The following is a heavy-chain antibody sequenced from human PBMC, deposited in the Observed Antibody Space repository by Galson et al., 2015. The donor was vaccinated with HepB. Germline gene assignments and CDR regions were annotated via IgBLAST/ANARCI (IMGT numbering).Heavy chain of an antibody. CDR2: IKQDGSEK. J-gene: IGHJ1*01. CDR1: GFTFSSYW. D-gene: IGHD3-22*01. Sequence: SLRLSCAASGFTFSSYWMSWVRQAPGKGLEWVANIKQDGSEKYYVDSVKGRFTISRDNAKNSLYLQMNSLRAEDTAVYYCARVSLSGTYYYDSSGYFSYWGQGALVTVSS. V-gene: IGHV3-7*01. CDR3: ARVSLSGTYYYDSSGYFSY.